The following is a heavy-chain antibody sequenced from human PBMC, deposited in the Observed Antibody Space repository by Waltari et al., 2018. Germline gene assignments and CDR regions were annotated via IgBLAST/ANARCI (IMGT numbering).Heavy chain of an antibody. CDR1: GYSISSGYY. J-gene: IGHJ5*02. Sequence: QVQLQESGPGLVKPSETLSLTCTVSGYSISSGYYWGWIRQPPGKGLAWIGSIYHGGGTYYHPSLKSRVTISVDTSKNQFSLKLSSVTAADTAVYYCARSVVVVAATINWFDPWGQGTLVTVSS. D-gene: IGHD2-15*01. V-gene: IGHV4-38-2*02. CDR2: IYHGGGT. CDR3: ARSVVVVAATINWFDP.